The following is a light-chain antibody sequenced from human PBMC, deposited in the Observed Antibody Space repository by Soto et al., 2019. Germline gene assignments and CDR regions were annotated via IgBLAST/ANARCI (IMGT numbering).Light chain of an antibody. CDR2: GAS. V-gene: IGKV3-20*01. CDR3: QQYGSCPVT. J-gene: IGKJ5*01. Sequence: EIVLTQSPGTLSLSPGERATLSCRASQSVSSSYLAWYQQKPGQAPRLLIYGASSRATGIPDMFSGSGSGTAFTLTISSLEPEDFAVYYCQQYGSCPVTFGQGTRLEIK. CDR1: QSVSSSY.